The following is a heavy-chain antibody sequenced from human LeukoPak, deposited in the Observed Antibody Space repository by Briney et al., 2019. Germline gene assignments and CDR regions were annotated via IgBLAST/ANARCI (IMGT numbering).Heavy chain of an antibody. CDR2: TSSSGTTT. V-gene: IGHV3-48*02. Sequence: GKSLRLSCAASGFTFYSYGLHWVRQAPGKGLEWVSFTSSSGTTTYYADSVKGRFAISRDNAKNSLYLQMNSLRDEDTAVYYCARAHYGYFYLDYWGQGTLVTVSS. CDR1: GFTFYSYG. CDR3: ARAHYGYFYLDY. J-gene: IGHJ4*02. D-gene: IGHD4-17*01.